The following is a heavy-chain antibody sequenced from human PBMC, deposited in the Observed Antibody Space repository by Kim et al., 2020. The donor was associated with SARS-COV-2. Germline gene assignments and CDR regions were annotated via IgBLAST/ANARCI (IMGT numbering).Heavy chain of an antibody. V-gene: IGHV3-30*04. CDR3: ARDYSPNPRHITMVRGVIITDYYYGMDV. J-gene: IGHJ6*02. Sequence: GGSLRLSCAASGFTFSSYAMHWVRQAPGKGLEWVAVISYDGSNKYYADSVKGRFTISRDNSKNTLYLQMNSLRAEDTAVYYCARDYSPNPRHITMVRGVIITDYYYGMDVWGQGTTVTVSS. CDR1: GFTFSSYA. D-gene: IGHD3-10*01. CDR2: ISYDGSNK.